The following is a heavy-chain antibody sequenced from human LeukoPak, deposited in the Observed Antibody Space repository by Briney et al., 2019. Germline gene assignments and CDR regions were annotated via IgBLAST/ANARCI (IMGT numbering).Heavy chain of an antibody. D-gene: IGHD2-21*01. CDR2: IFPSGTT. J-gene: IGHJ4*02. Sequence: GGSLRLSCAVSGFVVTSNYMSWVRQAPGKGPEWVAVIFPSGTTYHSDFVKGRFAISRESSTNTLSLQMNSLRADDTAIYYCLRGGQWVIFDNWGQGSLVTVSS. CDR1: GFVVTSNY. V-gene: IGHV3-53*01. CDR3: LRGGQWVIFDN.